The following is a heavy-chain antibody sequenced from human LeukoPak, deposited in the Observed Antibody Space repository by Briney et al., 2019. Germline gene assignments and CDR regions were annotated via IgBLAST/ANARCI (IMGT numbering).Heavy chain of an antibody. Sequence: ASVKVSCKASGYTFTGYYMHWVRQAPGQGLEWMGWINPNSGGTNYAQKFQGRVTMTRDTSISTAYMELSRLRSDDTAVYYCAREGDDYGGAIDYWGQGTLVTVSS. V-gene: IGHV1-2*02. CDR1: GYTFTGYY. D-gene: IGHD4-23*01. CDR3: AREGDDYGGAIDY. CDR2: INPNSGGT. J-gene: IGHJ4*02.